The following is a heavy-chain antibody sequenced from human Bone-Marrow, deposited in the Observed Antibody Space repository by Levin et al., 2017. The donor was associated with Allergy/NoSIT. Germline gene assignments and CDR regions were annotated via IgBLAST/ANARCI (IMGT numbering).Heavy chain of an antibody. CDR1: GDSISRYY. Sequence: ETLSLTCTVSGDSISRYYWSWIRQPAGRGLEWLGRIYPRGNTNYNPSLKSRVTMSADMSRNDFSLKLTSVTAADTAMYYCARDDGYIYGGEFDSWGQGILVTVSS. CDR2: IYPRGNT. D-gene: IGHD5-18*01. CDR3: ARDDGYIYGGEFDS. J-gene: IGHJ5*01. V-gene: IGHV4-4*07.